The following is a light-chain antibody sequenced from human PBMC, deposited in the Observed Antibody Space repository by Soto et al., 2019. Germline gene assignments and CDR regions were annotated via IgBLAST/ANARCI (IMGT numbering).Light chain of an antibody. CDR1: QSVSSN. CDR3: QQYNNWPPLT. V-gene: IGKV3-15*01. J-gene: IGKJ4*01. Sequence: EIVLTQSPGTLSLSPGDRATLSCRASQSVSSNLAWYQQKPGQAPRLLIYGAYTRATGIPARFSGSGSGTAFTLTISSLQSEDFAVYYCQQYNNWPPLTVGGGTKVDIK. CDR2: GAY.